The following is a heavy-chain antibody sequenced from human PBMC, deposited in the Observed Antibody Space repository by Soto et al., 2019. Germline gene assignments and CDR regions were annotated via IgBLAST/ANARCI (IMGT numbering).Heavy chain of an antibody. V-gene: IGHV3-15*01. D-gene: IGHD3-3*01. CDR3: TTHYDFWSGSNWFDP. Sequence: PGGSLRLSCAASGFTFSNAWMSWVRQAPGKGLEWVGRIKSKTDGGTTDYAAPVKGRFTISRDDSKNTLYLQMNSLKTEDTAVYYCTTHYDFWSGSNWFDPWGQGTLVTVSS. CDR1: GFTFSNAW. CDR2: IKSKTDGGTT. J-gene: IGHJ5*02.